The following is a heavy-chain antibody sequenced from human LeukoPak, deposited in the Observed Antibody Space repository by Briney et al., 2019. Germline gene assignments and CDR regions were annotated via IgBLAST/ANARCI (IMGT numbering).Heavy chain of an antibody. V-gene: IGHV4-59*01. D-gene: IGHD3-10*01. CDR2: IYYSGST. Sequence: ASETLSLTCTVSGGSISSYYWSWIRQPPGKGLEWIGYIYYSGSTNYNPSLKSRVTLSVDTSKKEFSLKMSSVTAADTAVYYCARVSLSGGSGSYYNPYPYSYYYYMDVWGKGTTVTISS. CDR1: GGSISSYY. J-gene: IGHJ6*03. CDR3: ARVSLSGGSGSYYNPYPYSYYYYMDV.